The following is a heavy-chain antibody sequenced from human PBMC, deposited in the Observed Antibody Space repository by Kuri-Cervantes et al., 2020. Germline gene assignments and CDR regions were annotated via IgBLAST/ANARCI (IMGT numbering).Heavy chain of an antibody. Sequence: GESLKISCAASGFTFSSYAMSWVRQAPGKGLEWVAVISYDGSNKYYADSVKGRFTISRDNSKNTLYLQMNSLRAEDTAVYYCASPNYDFWSGFNYYFDYWGQGALVTVSS. D-gene: IGHD3-3*01. CDR3: ASPNYDFWSGFNYYFDY. CDR1: GFTFSSYA. J-gene: IGHJ4*02. V-gene: IGHV3-30*03. CDR2: ISYDGSNK.